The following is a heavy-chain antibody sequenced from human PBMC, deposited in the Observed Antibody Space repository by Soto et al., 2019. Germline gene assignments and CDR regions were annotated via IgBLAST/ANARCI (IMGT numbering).Heavy chain of an antibody. J-gene: IGHJ5*02. Sequence: QLQLVQSGAEVERPGASVRVSCKAYGYAFSKYGISWIRQAPGQGLEWMGWIRPDNGDTNYAQKFQGRVTMTTDTSLNTAYMELRSLRSDDTAVYYCATSYDSGFDPWGQGTLVSVSS. CDR2: IRPDNGDT. CDR1: GYAFSKYG. V-gene: IGHV1-18*04. CDR3: ATSYDSGFDP. D-gene: IGHD5-12*01.